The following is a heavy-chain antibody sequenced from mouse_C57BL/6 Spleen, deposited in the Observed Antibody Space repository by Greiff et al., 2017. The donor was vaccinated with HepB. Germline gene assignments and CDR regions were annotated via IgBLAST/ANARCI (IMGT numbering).Heavy chain of an antibody. J-gene: IGHJ2*01. CDR2: ISSGSSTI. CDR3: ARYYFDY. Sequence: DVMLVESGGGLVKPGGSLKLSCAASGFTFSDYGMHWVRQAPEKGLEWVAYISSGSSTIYYADTVKGRFTISRDNAKNTLFLQMTSLGSEDTAMYYCARYYFDYWGQGTTLTVSS. CDR1: GFTFSDYG. V-gene: IGHV5-17*01.